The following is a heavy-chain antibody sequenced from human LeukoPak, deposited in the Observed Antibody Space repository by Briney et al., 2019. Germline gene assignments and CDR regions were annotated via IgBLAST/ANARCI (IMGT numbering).Heavy chain of an antibody. V-gene: IGHV3-9*01. CDR2: ISWNSGSI. Sequence: GGSLRLSCAASGSTFDDYAMHWVRQAPGKGLEWVSGISWNSGSIGYADSVKGRFTISRDNAKNSLYLQMNSLRAEDTALYYCAKDTYYDFWSGYFGFDYWGQGTPVTVSS. D-gene: IGHD3-3*01. CDR1: GSTFDDYA. CDR3: AKDTYYDFWSGYFGFDY. J-gene: IGHJ4*02.